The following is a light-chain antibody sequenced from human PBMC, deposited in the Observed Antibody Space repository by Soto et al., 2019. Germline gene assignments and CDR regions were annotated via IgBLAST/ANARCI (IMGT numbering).Light chain of an antibody. CDR1: SSNIGAGYD. J-gene: IGLJ1*01. CDR2: GNR. Sequence: QAVVTQPPSVSGAPGQRVTISCTGSSSNIGAGYDVHWYQQLPGTAPKLVIYGNRNRPSGVPDRFSGSKSGTSASLAITGLQAEDEADYYCAAWDDSLNAYVFGTGTKVTVL. CDR3: AAWDDSLNAYV. V-gene: IGLV1-40*01.